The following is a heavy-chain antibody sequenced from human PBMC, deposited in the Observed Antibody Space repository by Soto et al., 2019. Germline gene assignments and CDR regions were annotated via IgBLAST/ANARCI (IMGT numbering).Heavy chain of an antibody. CDR1: GFRFDDYT. V-gene: IGHV3-43*01. D-gene: IGHD3-9*01. CDR3: ARDIDILSGYPDS. CDR2: IGWDGGRT. Sequence: PGGSLRLSCAASGFRFDDYTMHWVRQPPEKGLEWVSLIGWDGGRTEYADSVKGRFTISRDNSKNSLYLQMNSLRTEDTALYYCARDIDILSGYPDSWGQGTMVTVYS. J-gene: IGHJ4*02.